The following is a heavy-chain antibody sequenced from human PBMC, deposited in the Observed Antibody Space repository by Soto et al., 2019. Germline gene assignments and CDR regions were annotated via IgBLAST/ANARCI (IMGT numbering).Heavy chain of an antibody. J-gene: IGHJ4*02. CDR1: GFTFDDYA. Sequence: GGSLRLSCAASGFTFDDYAMHWVRQAPGKGLEWVSGISWNSGSIGYADSVKGRFTISRDNAKNSLYLQMNSLRAEDTALYYCAKDVNGSGWYWGQGTLVTVSS. CDR2: ISWNSGSI. D-gene: IGHD6-19*01. CDR3: AKDVNGSGWY. V-gene: IGHV3-9*01.